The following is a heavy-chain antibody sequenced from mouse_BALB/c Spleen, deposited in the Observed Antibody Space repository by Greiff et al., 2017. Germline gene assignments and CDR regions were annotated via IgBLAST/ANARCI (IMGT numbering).Heavy chain of an antibody. J-gene: IGHJ1*01. CDR3: ARYGSRKDWYFDV. Sequence: QVQLQQSGPELVKPGASVKMSCKASGYTFTSYYIHWVKQRPGQGLEWIGWIYPGDGSTKYNEKFKGKTTLTADKSSSTAYMLLSSLTSEDSAIYFCARYGSRKDWYFDVWGAGTTVTVSS. CDR2: IYPGDGST. CDR1: GYTFTSYY. D-gene: IGHD1-1*01. V-gene: IGHV1S56*01.